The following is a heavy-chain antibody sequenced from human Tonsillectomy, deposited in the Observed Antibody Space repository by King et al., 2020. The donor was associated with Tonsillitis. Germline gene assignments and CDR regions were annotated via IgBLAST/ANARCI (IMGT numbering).Heavy chain of an antibody. CDR1: GYTFSSYG. CDR2: ISTYNGNT. CDR3: ARDSPDYGAHVGFTY. J-gene: IGHJ4*02. D-gene: IGHD4-17*01. V-gene: IGHV1-18*04. Sequence: VQLVESGAELKRPGASVKVSCKASGYTFSSYGICWVRQVPGQGLEWMGWISTYNGNTNYAQKIQGRVTMTTDTSTSTAYMELRSLRSDDTAVYYCARDSPDYGAHVGFTYWGQGTLVTVSS.